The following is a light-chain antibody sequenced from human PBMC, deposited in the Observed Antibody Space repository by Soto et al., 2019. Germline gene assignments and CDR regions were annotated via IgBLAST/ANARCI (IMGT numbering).Light chain of an antibody. CDR2: DAT. CDR1: QSISSW. J-gene: IGKJ1*01. Sequence: GDRVTITCRASQSISSWLAWYQQKPGKAPKLLIYDATSLESGVPSRFSGSGSGTEFTLTISSLQPDDFATYYCQQYNSYPETFGQGTKV. V-gene: IGKV1-5*01. CDR3: QQYNSYPET.